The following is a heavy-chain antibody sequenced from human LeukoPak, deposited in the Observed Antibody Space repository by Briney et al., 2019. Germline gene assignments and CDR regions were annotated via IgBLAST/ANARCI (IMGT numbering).Heavy chain of an antibody. CDR3: ARMGGYCSGGSCYSHFDY. CDR2: INHSGST. Sequence: SETLSLTCAVYGGSFSGYYWSWIRQPPGKGLEWIGEINHSGSTNYNPSLKSRVTISVDTSKNQFSLKLSSVTAADTAVYYCARMGGYCSGGSCYSHFDYWGQGTLVTVSS. V-gene: IGHV4-34*01. J-gene: IGHJ4*02. D-gene: IGHD2-15*01. CDR1: GGSFSGYY.